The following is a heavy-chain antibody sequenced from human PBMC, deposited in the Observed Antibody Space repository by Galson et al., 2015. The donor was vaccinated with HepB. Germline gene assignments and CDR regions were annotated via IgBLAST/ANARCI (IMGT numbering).Heavy chain of an antibody. CDR1: GFTFSNHG. CDR3: AREDNWNYWVY. CDR2: ISYDGTDK. J-gene: IGHJ4*02. V-gene: IGHV3-30-3*01. Sequence: SLRLSCAASGFTFSNHGLHWVRQAPGKGLEWVAIISYDGTDKKYADSVKGRFTISRDNSKNTLYLQLNSLRAEDTAVYDCAREDNWNYWVYWGQGTLVTVSS. D-gene: IGHD1-7*01.